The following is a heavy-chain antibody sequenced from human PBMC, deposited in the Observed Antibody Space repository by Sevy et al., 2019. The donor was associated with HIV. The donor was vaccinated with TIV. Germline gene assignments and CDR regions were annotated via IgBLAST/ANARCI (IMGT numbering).Heavy chain of an antibody. D-gene: IGHD3-10*01. CDR2: IYPGDSDT. Sequence: GESLKISCKGSGYSFTSYSIGWVRQMPGKGLEWMGIIYPGDSDTRYSPSFQGQVTISADKSISTAYLQWSSLKASDTAMYYCARLLLWFGEFRPYFDYWGQGTLVTVSS. CDR3: ARLLLWFGEFRPYFDY. V-gene: IGHV5-51*01. CDR1: GYSFTSYS. J-gene: IGHJ4*02.